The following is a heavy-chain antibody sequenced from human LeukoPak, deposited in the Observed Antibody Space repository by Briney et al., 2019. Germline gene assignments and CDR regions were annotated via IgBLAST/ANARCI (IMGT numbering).Heavy chain of an antibody. Sequence: SVTVSCKASGGTFSSYAISWVRQAPGQGLEWMGGIIPIFGTANYAQKFQGRVTITTDESTSAAYMELSSLRSEDTAFYYSAAPNCSSTSCFQVGALIRQNYYYYYMDVWGKGTTVTVSS. CDR1: GGTFSSYA. CDR2: IIPIFGTA. J-gene: IGHJ6*03. CDR3: AAPNCSSTSCFQVGALIRQNYYYYYMDV. D-gene: IGHD2-2*01. V-gene: IGHV1-69*05.